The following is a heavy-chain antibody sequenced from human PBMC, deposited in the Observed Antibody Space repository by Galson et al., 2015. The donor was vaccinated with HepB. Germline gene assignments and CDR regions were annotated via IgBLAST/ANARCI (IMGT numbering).Heavy chain of an antibody. CDR1: GFTFSSYG. V-gene: IGHV3-30*18. Sequence: SLRLSCAASGFTFSSYGMHWVRQAPGKGLEWVAVISYDGSNKYYADSVKGRFTISRDNSKNTLYLQMNSLRAEDTAVYYCAKESEDLRFLEGPLDYWGQGTLVTVSS. CDR3: AKESEDLRFLEGPLDY. J-gene: IGHJ4*02. D-gene: IGHD3-3*01. CDR2: ISYDGSNK.